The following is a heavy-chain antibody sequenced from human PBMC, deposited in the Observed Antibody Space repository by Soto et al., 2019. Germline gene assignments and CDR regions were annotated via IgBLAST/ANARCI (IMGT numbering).Heavy chain of an antibody. V-gene: IGHV4-39*01. CDR3: ARTIYGDCDAFDI. J-gene: IGHJ3*02. CDR1: GGSISSSSYY. Sequence: SETLSLTCTVSGGSISSSSYYWGWIRQPPGKGLEWIGSIYYSGSTYYNTSLKSRVTISVDTSKNQFSLKLCSLTAADTAVYYCARTIYGDCDAFDIWGQGTMVT. D-gene: IGHD4-17*01. CDR2: IYYSGST.